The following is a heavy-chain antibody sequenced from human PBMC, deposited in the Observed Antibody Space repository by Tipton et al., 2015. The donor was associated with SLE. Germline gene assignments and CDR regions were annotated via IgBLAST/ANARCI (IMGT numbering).Heavy chain of an antibody. Sequence: TLSLTCTVSGDSISSSNYYWGWIRQPPGKGLEWIGSIYYSGSTYYNPSLKSRVTISVDTSKNQFSLKLSSVTAADTAVYYCARDDLTVGAFDIWGQGTMVTVSS. D-gene: IGHD4-11*01. V-gene: IGHV4-39*07. CDR2: IYYSGST. CDR3: ARDDLTVGAFDI. CDR1: GDSISSSNYY. J-gene: IGHJ3*02.